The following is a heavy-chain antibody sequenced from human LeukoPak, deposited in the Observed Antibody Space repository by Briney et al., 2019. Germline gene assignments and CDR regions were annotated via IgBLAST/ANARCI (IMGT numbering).Heavy chain of an antibody. CDR1: RGSISNYY. D-gene: IGHD2-21*02. V-gene: IGHV4-4*07. CDR3: ARDKEYCGGDCSYWYFDL. J-gene: IGHJ2*01. CDR2: MYSSGST. Sequence: SETLSLTCTVSRGSISNYYWSWIRQPAGKGLEWIGRMYSSGSTNYNPSLKSRVTMSLDTSMNQFSLKLSSVTAADTAVYYCARDKEYCGGDCSYWYFDLWGRGTAVTVSS.